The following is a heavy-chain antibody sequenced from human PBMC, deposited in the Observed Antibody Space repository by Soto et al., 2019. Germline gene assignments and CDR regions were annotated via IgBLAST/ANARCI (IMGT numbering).Heavy chain of an antibody. CDR3: ARGRRGGAAGKSYYYYYGMDV. V-gene: IGHV4-34*01. CDR2: INHSGST. CDR1: GGSFSGYY. J-gene: IGHJ6*02. Sequence: PSETLSLTCAVYGGSFSGYYWSWIRQPPGKGLEWIGEINHSGSTNYNPSLKSRVTISVDTSKNQFSLKLSSVTAADTAVYYCARGRRGGAAGKSYYYYYGMDVWGQGTTVTVSS. D-gene: IGHD6-13*01.